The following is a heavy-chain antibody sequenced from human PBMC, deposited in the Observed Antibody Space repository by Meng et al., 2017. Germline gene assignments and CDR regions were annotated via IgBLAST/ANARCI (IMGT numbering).Heavy chain of an antibody. J-gene: IGHJ4*02. D-gene: IGHD6-25*01. CDR2: INPKSGDT. CDR1: GYNFPDYY. Sequence: QVQMVQVGAEVKKPGASVKVSCKPSGYNFPDYYIHWVRRAPGPGLEWMGRINPKSGDTHYEQKFQARVTMTGDTSISTAYMELSGLRSDDTAMYYCARDEDISAAGKLFGDYWGQGTLVTVSS. V-gene: IGHV1-2*06. CDR3: ARDEDISAAGKLFGDY.